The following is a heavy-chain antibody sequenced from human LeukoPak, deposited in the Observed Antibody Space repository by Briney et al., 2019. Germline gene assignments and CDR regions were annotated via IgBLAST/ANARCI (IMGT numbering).Heavy chain of an antibody. J-gene: IGHJ4*02. CDR1: GFTFSSYS. CDR2: ISYDGSNK. D-gene: IGHD6-13*01. CDR3: AKDGRSWEHYFDY. Sequence: GESLRLSCAASGFTFSSYSMHWVRQAPGKGLEWVAVISYDGSNKYYADSVKGRFTISRDNSKNTLYLQMNSLRAEDTAVYYCAKDGRSWEHYFDYWGQGTLVTVSS. V-gene: IGHV3-30*18.